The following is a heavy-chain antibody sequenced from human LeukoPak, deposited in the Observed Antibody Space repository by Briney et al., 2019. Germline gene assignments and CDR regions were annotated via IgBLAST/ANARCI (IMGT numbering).Heavy chain of an antibody. V-gene: IGHV1-2*02. CDR2: INPNSGGT. D-gene: IGHD3-22*01. CDR3: ARDYYDSSGFGAFDI. CDR1: GYTFTAYY. Sequence: GASVKVSCKGSGYTFTAYYMHWVRQAPGQGLEWMGWINPNSGGTNYAQKFQGRVPMTRDTSISTAYMELSRLRSDDTAVYYCARDYYDSSGFGAFDIWGQGTMVSVSS. J-gene: IGHJ3*02.